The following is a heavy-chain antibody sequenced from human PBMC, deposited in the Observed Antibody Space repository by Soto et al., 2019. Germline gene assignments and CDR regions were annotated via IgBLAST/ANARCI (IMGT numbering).Heavy chain of an antibody. J-gene: IGHJ4*02. D-gene: IGHD5-18*01. CDR2: IIPILGIA. CDR3: ARGRTAMDMAFDY. V-gene: IGHV1-69*02. Sequence: QVQVVQSGAEVKKPGSSVKVSCKASGGTFSSYTISWVRQAPGQGLEWMGRIIPILGIANYAQKFQGRVKITADKSTSTAYMELSSLRSEDTAVYYCARGRTAMDMAFDYWGQGTLVTVSS. CDR1: GGTFSSYT.